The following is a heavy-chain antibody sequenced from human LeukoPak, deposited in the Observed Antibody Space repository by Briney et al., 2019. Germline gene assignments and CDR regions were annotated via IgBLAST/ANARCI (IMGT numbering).Heavy chain of an antibody. V-gene: IGHV4-39*01. Sequence: SETLSLTCTVSGGSISSSSYYWGWIRLPPGKGLEWIGSIYYSGSTYYNPSLKSRVTISVDTSKNQFSLKLSSVTAADTAVYYCARHDSSGYYFEGFDYWGQGTLVTVSS. CDR2: IYYSGST. CDR3: ARHDSSGYYFEGFDY. CDR1: GGSISSSSYY. D-gene: IGHD3-22*01. J-gene: IGHJ4*02.